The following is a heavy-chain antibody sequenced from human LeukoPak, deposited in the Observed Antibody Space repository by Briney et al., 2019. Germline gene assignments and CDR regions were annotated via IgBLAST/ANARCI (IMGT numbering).Heavy chain of an antibody. V-gene: IGHV1-18*01. CDR1: GYTFTSYG. Sequence: ASVKVSCKASGYTFTSYGISWVRQAPGQGLEWMGWISAYNGNTNYAQKFQGRVTMTRNTSISTAYMELSSLRSEDTAVYYCARGVTTFDYWGQGTLVTVSS. CDR3: ARGVTTFDY. CDR2: ISAYNGNT. D-gene: IGHD2-21*02. J-gene: IGHJ4*02.